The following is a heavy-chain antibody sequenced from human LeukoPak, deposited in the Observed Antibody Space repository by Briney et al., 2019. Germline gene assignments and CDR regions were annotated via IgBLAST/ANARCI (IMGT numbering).Heavy chain of an antibody. Sequence: GGSLRLSCAGSGFTFSSYGMHWVRQAPGRGLEWVAVISYDGSNKYYADSVKGRFTISRYNSKNTLYLQMNSLRAEDTAVYYCAKSYSSGAMSLYFDYWGQGTLVTVSS. CDR1: GFTFSSYG. V-gene: IGHV3-30*18. CDR3: AKSYSSGAMSLYFDY. CDR2: ISYDGSNK. D-gene: IGHD6-19*01. J-gene: IGHJ4*02.